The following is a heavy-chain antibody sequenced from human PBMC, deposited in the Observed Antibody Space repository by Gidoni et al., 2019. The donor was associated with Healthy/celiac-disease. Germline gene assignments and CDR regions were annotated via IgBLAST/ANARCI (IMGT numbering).Heavy chain of an antibody. CDR3: ARLPKGTMIVASGAFDI. CDR1: GSSFTSYW. Sequence: EVQLVQSGAEVKKPGDSLKISCKGSGSSFTSYWIGWVRQMPGKGLEWMGIIYPGDSDTRYSPSFQGQVTISADKSISTAYLQWSSLKASDTAMYYCARLPKGTMIVASGAFDIWGQGTMVTVSS. V-gene: IGHV5-51*01. CDR2: IYPGDSDT. D-gene: IGHD3-22*01. J-gene: IGHJ3*02.